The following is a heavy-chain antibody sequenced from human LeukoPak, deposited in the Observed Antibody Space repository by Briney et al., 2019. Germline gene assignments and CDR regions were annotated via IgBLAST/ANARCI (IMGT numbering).Heavy chain of an antibody. CDR1: GFIVGNNY. D-gene: IGHD3-22*01. J-gene: IGHJ4*02. CDR2: LYSGDST. V-gene: IGHV3-53*01. Sequence: GGPLRLSCAASGFIVGNNYMTWVRQAPGKGLEWVSILYSGDSTYYADSVKGRFTISRDNSKNTLYLQMNSLRAEDTAVYYCARDPYIGYYRDWGQGTLVTVSS. CDR3: ARDPYIGYYRD.